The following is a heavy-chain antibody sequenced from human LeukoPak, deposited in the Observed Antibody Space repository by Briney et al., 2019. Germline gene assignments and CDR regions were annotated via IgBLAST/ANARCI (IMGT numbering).Heavy chain of an antibody. CDR1: GFTFSDAW. V-gene: IGHV3-15*01. CDR3: STVDGSYGPHFDY. CDR2: LKSKTDGETT. Sequence: PGGSLRLSCAASGFTFSDAWMNWVRQAPGKGLEWVGRLKSKTDGETTDYAAPVKGRFTISRDDSKNTLYLQMNSLKTEDTAVYYCSTVDGSYGPHFDYWGQGTLVTVSS. J-gene: IGHJ4*02. D-gene: IGHD3-22*01.